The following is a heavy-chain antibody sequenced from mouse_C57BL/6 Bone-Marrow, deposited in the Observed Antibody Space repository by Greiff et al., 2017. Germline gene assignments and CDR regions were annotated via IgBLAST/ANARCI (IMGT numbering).Heavy chain of an antibody. V-gene: IGHV1-7*01. J-gene: IGHJ2*01. CDR3: AIDGYYGTFAY. CDR2: INPSSGYT. D-gene: IGHD2-3*01. CDR1: GYTFTSYW. Sequence: VKLVESGAELAKPGASVKLSCKASGYTFTSYWMHWVKQRPGQGLEWIGYINPSSGYTKYNQKFKDKATLTAEKSSSTAYMQLSSLTYEDSAVYDCAIDGYYGTFAYWGQGTTLTVSS.